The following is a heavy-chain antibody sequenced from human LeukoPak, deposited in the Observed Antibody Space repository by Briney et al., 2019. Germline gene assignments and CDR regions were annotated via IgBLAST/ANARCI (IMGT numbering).Heavy chain of an antibody. V-gene: IGHV4-61*02. CDR2: IYTSGST. CDR3: ARDIAVAGGYNWFDP. J-gene: IGHJ5*02. CDR1: GGSISTSTYS. Sequence: SETLSLTCTVSGGSISTSTYSWGWIRQPAGKGLEWIGRIYTSGSTNYNPSLKSRVTMSVDTSKNQFSLKLSSVTAADTAVYYCARDIAVAGGYNWFDPWGQGTLVTVSS. D-gene: IGHD6-19*01.